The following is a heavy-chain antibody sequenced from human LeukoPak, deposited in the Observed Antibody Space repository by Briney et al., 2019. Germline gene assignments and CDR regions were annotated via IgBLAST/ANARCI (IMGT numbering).Heavy chain of an antibody. Sequence: SETLSLTCTVSGGSVNSGSYYWSWIRQPPGKGLEWIGYIYYSGSTNYNPSLKSRVTMSLDTSKNQFSLKLSSVTAADTAVYHCARDSGSNFDYWGQGTLVTVSS. CDR1: GGSVNSGSYY. J-gene: IGHJ4*02. V-gene: IGHV4-61*01. D-gene: IGHD2-15*01. CDR3: ARDSGSNFDY. CDR2: IYYSGST.